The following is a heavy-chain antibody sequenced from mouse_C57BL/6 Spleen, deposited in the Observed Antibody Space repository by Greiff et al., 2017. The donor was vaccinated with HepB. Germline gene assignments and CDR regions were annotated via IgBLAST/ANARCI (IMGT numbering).Heavy chain of an antibody. V-gene: IGHV2-2*01. J-gene: IGHJ4*01. Sequence: VQLQESGPGLVQPSQSLSITCTVSGFSFTSYGVHWVRQSPGKGLEWLGVIWSGGSTDYNAAFISRLSISKDNSKSQVFFKMNSLQADDTAIYYCALGSSPYYYAMDYWGQGTSVTVSS. CDR2: IWSGGST. CDR3: ALGSSPYYYAMDY. CDR1: GFSFTSYG. D-gene: IGHD1-1*01.